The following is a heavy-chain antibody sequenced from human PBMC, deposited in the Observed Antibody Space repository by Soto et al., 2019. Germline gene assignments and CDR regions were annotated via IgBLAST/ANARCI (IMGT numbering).Heavy chain of an antibody. D-gene: IGHD6-19*01. CDR2: VSHDAGST. CDR1: AFSNYA. J-gene: IGHJ5*02. V-gene: IGHV3-30*03. Sequence: PGGSLRLSCGASAFSNYAIHWVRQAPGKGLEWVGIVSHDAGSTYTADSVQGHFSISRDTSNSTVYLHMTSLRPEDSGVYYCARGGWLDGYNAPLYSWGQGSLVTVSS. CDR3: ARGGWLDGYNAPLYS.